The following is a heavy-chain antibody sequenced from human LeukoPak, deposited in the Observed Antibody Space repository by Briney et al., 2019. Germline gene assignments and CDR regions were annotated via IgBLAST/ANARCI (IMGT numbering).Heavy chain of an antibody. CDR2: IYSSGST. V-gene: IGHV4-59*01. D-gene: IGHD3-10*01. Sequence: SETLSLTCTVSGGSMSSYYWNWVRQPPGKGLEWIGNIYSSGSTDYNPSLKSRVTISLDTSKFQFSLRLNSVTAADTAVYYCARADPNASGYFYRFNWFDPWSQGTLVTVSS. CDR3: ARADPNASGYFYRFNWFDP. CDR1: GGSMSSYY. J-gene: IGHJ5*02.